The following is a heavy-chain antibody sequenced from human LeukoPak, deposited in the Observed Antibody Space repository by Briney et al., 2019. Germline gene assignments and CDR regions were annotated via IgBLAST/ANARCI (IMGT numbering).Heavy chain of an antibody. CDR3: ARDGGSGWSPFDY. V-gene: IGHV1-3*01. CDR1: GYTFTSYA. J-gene: IGHJ4*02. CDR2: INAGNGNT. D-gene: IGHD6-19*01. Sequence: ASVTVSCKASGYTFTSYAMHWVRQASGQRLEWMGWINAGNGNTKYSQKFQGRVTITRDTSASTAYMELSSLRSEDTAVYYCARDGGSGWSPFDYWGQGTLVTVSS.